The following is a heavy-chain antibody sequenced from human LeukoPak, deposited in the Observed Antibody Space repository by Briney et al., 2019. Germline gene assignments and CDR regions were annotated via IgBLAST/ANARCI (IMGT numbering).Heavy chain of an antibody. CDR1: GYTFTSYG. Sequence: GASVKVSCKASGYTFTSYGISWVRQAPGQGLEWMGWISAYNGNTNYAQKLQGRVTMTTDTSTSTAYMELRSLRSDDTAVYYCARVRRITMIVVWGYNWFDPWGQGTLVTVSS. CDR3: ARVRRITMIVVWGYNWFDP. V-gene: IGHV1-18*01. CDR2: ISAYNGNT. D-gene: IGHD3-22*01. J-gene: IGHJ5*02.